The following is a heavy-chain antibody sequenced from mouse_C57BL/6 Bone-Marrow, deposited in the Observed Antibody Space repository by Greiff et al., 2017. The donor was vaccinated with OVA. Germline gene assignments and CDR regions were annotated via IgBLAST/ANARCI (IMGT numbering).Heavy chain of an antibody. V-gene: IGHV1-85*01. CDR1: GYTFTSYD. CDR2: IYPRDGST. D-gene: IGHD1-1*01. J-gene: IGHJ3*01. Sequence: VQLQQSGPELVKPGASVKLSCKASGYTFTSYDINWVQQRPGQGLEWIGWIYPRDGSTKYNEKFKGKATLTVDTSSSTAYMELHSLTSEDSAVYFCAREDYGSSYTWFAYWGQGTLVTVSA. CDR3: AREDYGSSYTWFAY.